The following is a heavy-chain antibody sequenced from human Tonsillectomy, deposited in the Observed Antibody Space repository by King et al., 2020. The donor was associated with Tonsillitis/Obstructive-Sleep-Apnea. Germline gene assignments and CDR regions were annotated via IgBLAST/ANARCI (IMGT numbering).Heavy chain of an antibody. J-gene: IGHJ4*02. V-gene: IGHV4-34*01. Sequence: VQLQQWGAGLLKPSETLSLTCAVYGGSFSGYYWSWIRQPPGKGLEWIGEINHSGSTNYNPSIKSRVTISVDTSKNQFSLKLSSVTAADTAVYYCARGPNYSSSWYNYWGQGTLVTVSS. D-gene: IGHD6-13*01. CDR1: GGSFSGYY. CDR3: ARGPNYSSSWYNY. CDR2: INHSGST.